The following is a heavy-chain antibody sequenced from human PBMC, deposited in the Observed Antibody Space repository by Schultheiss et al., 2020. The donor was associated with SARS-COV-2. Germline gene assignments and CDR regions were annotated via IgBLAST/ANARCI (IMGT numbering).Heavy chain of an antibody. CDR2: IRSSGRDI. Sequence: GGSLRLSCAASGFTFGTYNMHWVRQAPGKGLEFVASIRSSGRDIYYADSMQGRFTISRDSFKNTLYLQMNSLTPEDTAVYYCAKDRYGDYVSWFDPWGQGTLVTVSS. D-gene: IGHD4-17*01. CDR1: GFTFGTYN. CDR3: AKDRYGDYVSWFDP. V-gene: IGHV3-21*04. J-gene: IGHJ5*02.